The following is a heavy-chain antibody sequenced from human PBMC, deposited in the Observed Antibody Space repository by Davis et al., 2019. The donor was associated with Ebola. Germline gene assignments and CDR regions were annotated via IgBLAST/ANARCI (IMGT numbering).Heavy chain of an antibody. Sequence: GESLKISCAASGFTFSSYAMSWVRQAPGKGLEWVSAISGSGGSTYYADSVKGRFTISRDNSKNTLYLQMNSLRAEDTAVYYCAKDRPESPYYYYGMDVWGQGTTVTVSS. J-gene: IGHJ6*02. CDR1: GFTFSSYA. V-gene: IGHV3-23*01. CDR2: ISGSGGST. CDR3: AKDRPESPYYYYGMDV.